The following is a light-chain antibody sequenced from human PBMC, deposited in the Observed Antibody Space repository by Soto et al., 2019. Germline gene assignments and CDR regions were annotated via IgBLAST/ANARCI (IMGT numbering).Light chain of an antibody. Sequence: DIQMTQLPSSMSASVGDRVTITCRASQGISRWLAWYHQKPGKAPNLLIYSASTLYSGVSSRFSGSGSGTDFTLTISSLQPEDFGTYYCQQANSFPLTFGPGTKVDIK. J-gene: IGKJ3*01. CDR3: QQANSFPLT. CDR2: SAS. V-gene: IGKV1-12*01. CDR1: QGISRW.